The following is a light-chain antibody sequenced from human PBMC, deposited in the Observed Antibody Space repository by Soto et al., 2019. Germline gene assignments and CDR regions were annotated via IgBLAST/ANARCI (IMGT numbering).Light chain of an antibody. Sequence: QSALTQPRSVSGSPGQSVTISCTGTSSDVGGYDYVSWYQQHPGKAPKVMIYDVTKRPSGVPDRFSGSKSVNTASLTISGLPAEDEADYYCCSSAGRHPRVFGGGTKLTVL. CDR3: CSSAGRHPRV. CDR2: DVT. V-gene: IGLV2-11*01. CDR1: SSDVGGYDY. J-gene: IGLJ3*02.